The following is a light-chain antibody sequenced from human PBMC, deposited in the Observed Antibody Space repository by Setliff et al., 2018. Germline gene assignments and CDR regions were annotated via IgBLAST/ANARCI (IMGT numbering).Light chain of an antibody. CDR3: QQYGSSRIT. CDR2: GAS. J-gene: IGKJ5*01. V-gene: IGKV3-20*01. Sequence: EIGLTQSPGTLSLSPGERATLSCRASQSVSSSYLAWYKQKPGQAPRLLIYGASSRATGIPDRFSGSGSGTDFTLTISRLEPEDFAVYYCQQYGSSRITFGQGTRLEIK. CDR1: QSVSSSY.